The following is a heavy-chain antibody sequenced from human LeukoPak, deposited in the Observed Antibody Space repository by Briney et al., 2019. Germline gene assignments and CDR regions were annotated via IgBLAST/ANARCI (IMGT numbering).Heavy chain of an antibody. CDR3: ARAAYGDYPSWGGPDY. Sequence: AGGSLRLSCAASGFTFSSYSMNWVRQAPGKGLEWVSSISSSSSYIYYADSVKGRFTISRDNAKNSLYLQMNSLRAEDTAVYYCARAAYGDYPSWGGPDYWGQGTLVTVSS. CDR1: GFTFSSYS. CDR2: ISSSSSYI. V-gene: IGHV3-21*01. D-gene: IGHD4-17*01. J-gene: IGHJ4*02.